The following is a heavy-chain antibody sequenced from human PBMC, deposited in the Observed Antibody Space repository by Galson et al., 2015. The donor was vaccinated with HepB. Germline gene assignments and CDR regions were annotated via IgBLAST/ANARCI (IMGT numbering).Heavy chain of an antibody. CDR1: GGSVFNNNYF. CDR3: ARIHSGSLTKIDY. D-gene: IGHD1-26*01. V-gene: IGHV4-39*02. CDR2: IYYNGIT. Sequence: ETLSLTCTVSGGSVFNNNYFWGWIRQPPGKGLEWIGDIYYNGITHYNSSLKSRVTISVDTSENHFSLKLRSVTAADTAVYFCARIHSGSLTKIDYWGQGTLVTVSP. J-gene: IGHJ4*02.